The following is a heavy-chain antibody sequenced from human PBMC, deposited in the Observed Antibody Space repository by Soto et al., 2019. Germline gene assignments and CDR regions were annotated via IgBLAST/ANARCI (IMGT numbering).Heavy chain of an antibody. Sequence: GGSLRLSXEGSGFTFSRYSMNWVRQAPGKGLEWVASISSSSTYIYYGDSVKGRFTIARDNAKNSLYLQMDSLRDEDTALYYCASEYCTGNSCYSRIFDYWGQGTLVTVS. CDR2: ISSSSTYI. CDR3: ASEYCTGNSCYSRIFDY. CDR1: GFTFSRYS. V-gene: IGHV3-21*01. D-gene: IGHD2-21*01. J-gene: IGHJ4*02.